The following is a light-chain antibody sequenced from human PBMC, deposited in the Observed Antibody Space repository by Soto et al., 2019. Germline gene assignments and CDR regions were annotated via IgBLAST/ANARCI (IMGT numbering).Light chain of an antibody. CDR3: QQTNTFPHT. Sequence: DIQMTQSPSSVSASVGDRVTITCRASQGINTHLAWYQQKPGKAPNLLISAASNLQSGVPSRFSGSGSGTDVTLTISSLQPEDFTTYYCQQTNTFPHTFGQGTNLEIK. CDR2: AAS. CDR1: QGINTH. J-gene: IGKJ2*01. V-gene: IGKV1-12*01.